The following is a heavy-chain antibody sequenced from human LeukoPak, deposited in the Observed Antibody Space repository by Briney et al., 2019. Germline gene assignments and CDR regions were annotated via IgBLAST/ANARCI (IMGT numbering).Heavy chain of an antibody. J-gene: IGHJ6*03. V-gene: IGHV1-69*13. CDR2: IIPIFGTA. Sequence: SVKVSCKASGGTFSSYAISWVRQAPGQGLEWMGGIIPIFGTANSAQKFQGRVTNTADESTSTAYMELSSLRSEDTAVYYCAREWRFQGSGSYYTPYYYMDVWGKGTTVTVSS. D-gene: IGHD3-10*01. CDR3: AREWRFQGSGSYYTPYYYMDV. CDR1: GGTFSSYA.